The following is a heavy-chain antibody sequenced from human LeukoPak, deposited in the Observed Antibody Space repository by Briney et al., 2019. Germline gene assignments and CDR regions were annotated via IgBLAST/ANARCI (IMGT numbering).Heavy chain of an antibody. CDR3: AICSGGSCSLFDY. CDR2: INPNSGGT. D-gene: IGHD2-15*01. Sequence: ASVKVSCKASGYTFTGYYMHWVRQAPGQGLEWMGWINPNSGGTSYAQKFQGRVTMTRDTSISTAYMELSRLRPDDTAVYYCAICSGGSCSLFDYWGQGTLVTVSS. CDR1: GYTFTGYY. J-gene: IGHJ4*02. V-gene: IGHV1-2*02.